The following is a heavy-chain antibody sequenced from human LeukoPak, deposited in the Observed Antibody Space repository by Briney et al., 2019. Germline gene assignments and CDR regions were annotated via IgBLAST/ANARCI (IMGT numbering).Heavy chain of an antibody. D-gene: IGHD5-12*01. J-gene: IGHJ4*02. CDR1: GDTLTSYG. Sequence: ASVRVSCKASGDTLTSYGFTWVRQAPGQGLDWMGWISAYNGATDYARILQGRVIMTAETSTSTVSMELRSLTSDDTAVYYCARCWSYDRGYCDYWGQGTLVTVSS. V-gene: IGHV1-18*01. CDR2: ISAYNGAT. CDR3: ARCWSYDRGYCDY.